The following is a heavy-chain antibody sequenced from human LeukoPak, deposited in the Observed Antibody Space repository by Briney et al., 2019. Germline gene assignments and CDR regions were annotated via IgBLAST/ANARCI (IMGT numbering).Heavy chain of an antibody. CDR3: VRDGEYSHGIDFDY. V-gene: IGHV3-23*01. J-gene: IGHJ4*02. CDR1: GFTFSSSA. Sequence: GGSLRLSCAASGFTFSSSAMSWVRQAPGKGLEWVSAISNNGGYTYYADSVKGRFTISRDSATNTLYLQMNSLRAEDTAIYYCVRDGEYSHGIDFDYWGQGTLVTVSP. D-gene: IGHD5-18*01. CDR2: ISNNGGYT.